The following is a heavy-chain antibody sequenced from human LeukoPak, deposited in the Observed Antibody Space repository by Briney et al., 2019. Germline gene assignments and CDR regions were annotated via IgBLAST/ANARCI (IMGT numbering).Heavy chain of an antibody. V-gene: IGHV3-7*03. CDR3: ARDQSYCSGGSCYGPRWYFDL. CDR2: IKQDGSEK. Sequence: GGSLRLSCAAPGFTFSSYWMSWVRQAPGKGLEWVANIKQDGSEKYYVDSVKGRFTISRDNAKNSLYLQMNSLRAEDTAVYYCARDQSYCSGGSCYGPRWYFDLWGRGTLVTVSS. J-gene: IGHJ2*01. CDR1: GFTFSSYW. D-gene: IGHD2-15*01.